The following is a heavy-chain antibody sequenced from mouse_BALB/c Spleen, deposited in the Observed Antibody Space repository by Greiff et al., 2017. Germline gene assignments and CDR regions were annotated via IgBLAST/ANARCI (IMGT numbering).Heavy chain of an antibody. J-gene: IGHJ3*01. D-gene: IGHD2-1*01. Sequence: VQLQQSGAELVKPGASVTLSCTASGFNIKDTYMHWVKQRPEQGLEWIGRIDPANGNTKYDPKFQGKATITADTSSNTAYLQLSSLTSEDTAVYYCVFYGNEGFAYWGQGTLVTVSA. CDR1: GFNIKDTY. CDR2: IDPANGNT. CDR3: VFYGNEGFAY. V-gene: IGHV14-3*02.